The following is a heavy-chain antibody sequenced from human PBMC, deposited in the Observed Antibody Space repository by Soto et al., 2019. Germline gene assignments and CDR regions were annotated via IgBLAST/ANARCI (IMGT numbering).Heavy chain of an antibody. D-gene: IGHD2-15*01. V-gene: IGHV3-15*01. J-gene: IGHJ6*02. CDR2: IKSKTDGGTT. CDR3: TTDQVYCSGRSCYPTVIYGMDV. CDR1: GFTFSNAW. Sequence: GGSLRLSCAASGFTFSNAWMSWVRQAPGKGLEWVGRIKSKTDGGTTDYAAPVKGRFTISRDDSKNTLYLQMNSLKTEDTAVYYCTTDQVYCSGRSCYPTVIYGMDVWGQGTTVTVSS.